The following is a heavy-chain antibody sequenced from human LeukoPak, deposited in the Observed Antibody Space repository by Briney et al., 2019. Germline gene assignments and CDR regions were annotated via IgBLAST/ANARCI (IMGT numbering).Heavy chain of an antibody. V-gene: IGHV3-48*01. Sequence: GGSLRLSCAASGFTFSSYSMNWVRQAPGKGLEWVSYISSSSSTTYYADSVKGRFTISRDNSKNTLYLQMNSLRAEDTAVYYCARTSDWYYFDYWGQGTLVTVSS. CDR3: ARTSDWYYFDY. D-gene: IGHD6-19*01. CDR1: GFTFSSYS. CDR2: ISSSSSTT. J-gene: IGHJ4*02.